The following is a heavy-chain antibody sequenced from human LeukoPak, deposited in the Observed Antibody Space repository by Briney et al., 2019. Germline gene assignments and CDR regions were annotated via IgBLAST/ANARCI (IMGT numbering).Heavy chain of an antibody. CDR1: GGTFSSYA. V-gene: IGHV1-69*05. D-gene: IGHD4-17*01. CDR2: IIPIFGTA. CDR3: ARGSYGDYVYYFDY. J-gene: IGHJ4*02. Sequence: SAKVSCKASGGTFSSYAISWVRQAPGQGLEWMGGIIPIFGTANYALKFQGRVTITTDESTSTAYMELSSLRSEDTAVYYCARGSYGDYVYYFDYWGQGTLVTVSS.